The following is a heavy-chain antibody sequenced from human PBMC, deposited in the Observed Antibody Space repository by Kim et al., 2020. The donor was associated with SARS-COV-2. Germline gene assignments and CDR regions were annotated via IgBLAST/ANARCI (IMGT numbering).Heavy chain of an antibody. D-gene: IGHD3-9*01. CDR1: GGSISSSSYP. CDR3: TRLGNNDWHGGLDY. CDR2: IYNSGST. J-gene: IGHJ4*02. Sequence: SETLSLTCTVSGGSISSSSYPWGWIRQPPGKGLEWIGIIYNSGSTHYNPSLKSRLTMSVDTSKNQFSLKLTSVTAEDAAVYYCTRLGNNDWHGGLDYWGQGTLVTVSS. V-gene: IGHV4-39*01.